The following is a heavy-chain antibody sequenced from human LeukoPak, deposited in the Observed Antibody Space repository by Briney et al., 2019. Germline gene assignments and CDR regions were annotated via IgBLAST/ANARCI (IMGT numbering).Heavy chain of an antibody. CDR3: ARAPPRGTAAGPDF. CDR2: INPHSGGT. CDR1: GYTFSDYY. V-gene: IGHV1-2*02. J-gene: IGHJ4*02. Sequence: RASVRVSCKASGYTFSDYYVHWVRQAPGQGLEWMGWINPHSGGTNYAQKFQGRVTVTRDTSISTAFMDLSSLTSDDTAVFYCARAPPRGTAAGPDFWGQGTLVTVSS. D-gene: IGHD6-13*01.